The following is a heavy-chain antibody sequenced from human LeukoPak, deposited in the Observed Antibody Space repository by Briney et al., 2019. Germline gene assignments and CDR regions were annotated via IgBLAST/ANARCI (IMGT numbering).Heavy chain of an antibody. CDR3: ARQENWNSGVGDAFDV. D-gene: IGHD1-7*01. V-gene: IGHV5-51*01. CDR1: GDSFTTYW. J-gene: IGHJ3*01. Sequence: KPGESLKISCKGSGDSFTTYWIGWVRQMPGKGLEWMGIIYLGDSDTRYSPSFQGQVTISADKSITTAYLQWSSLTPSDTAMHYCARQENWNSGVGDAFDVWGQGTMVTVSS. CDR2: IYLGDSDT.